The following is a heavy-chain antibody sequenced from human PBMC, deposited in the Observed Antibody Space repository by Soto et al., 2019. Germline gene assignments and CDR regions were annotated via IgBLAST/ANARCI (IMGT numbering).Heavy chain of an antibody. CDR2: ISAYNGNT. CDR3: ARDWHIVVVTRYGMDV. V-gene: IGHV1-18*04. Sequence: ASLNRYWKAAGYTFSGYGGGCGRQAPGQGLEWMGWISAYNGNTNYAQKLQGRVTMTTDTSTSTAYMELRSLRSDDTAVYYCARDWHIVVVTRYGMDVWGQGTTVTVT. J-gene: IGHJ6*02. CDR1: GYTFSGYG. D-gene: IGHD2-21*02.